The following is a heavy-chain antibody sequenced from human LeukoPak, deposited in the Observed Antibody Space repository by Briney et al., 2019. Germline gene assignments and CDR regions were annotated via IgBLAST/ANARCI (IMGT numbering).Heavy chain of an antibody. J-gene: IGHJ4*02. CDR2: IYTSGST. V-gene: IGHV4-59*01. CDR3: ARVTYYDFWSGYPYFDY. Sequence: PSETLSLTCTVSGGSISSYYWSWIRQPPGKGLEWIGYIYTSGSTNYNPSLKSRVTISVDTSKNQFSLKLSSVTAADTAVYYCARVTYYDFWSGYPYFDYWGQGTLVTVSS. D-gene: IGHD3-3*01. CDR1: GGSISSYY.